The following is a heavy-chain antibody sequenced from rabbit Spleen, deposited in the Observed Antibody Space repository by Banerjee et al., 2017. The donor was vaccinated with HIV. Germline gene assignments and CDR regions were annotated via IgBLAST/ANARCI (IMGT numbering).Heavy chain of an antibody. J-gene: IGHJ6*01. D-gene: IGHD8-1*01. CDR1: GFSFSGAYW. Sequence: QSLEESGGDLVKPGASLTLTCTASGFSFSGAYWICWVRQAPGKGLEWIACIVAGSGSTYSASWAKGRFTISKTSSTTVTLQMTSLTAADTATYFCARDTGSSFSSYGMDLWGPGTLVTVS. V-gene: IGHV1S40*01. CDR2: IVAGSGST. CDR3: ARDTGSSFSSYGMDL.